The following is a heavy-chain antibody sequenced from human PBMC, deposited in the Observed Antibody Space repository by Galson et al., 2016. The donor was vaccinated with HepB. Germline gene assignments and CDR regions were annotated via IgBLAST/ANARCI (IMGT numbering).Heavy chain of an antibody. J-gene: IGHJ4*02. Sequence: SLRLSCAASGFTFSTYGMNWVRQAPGTGLEWVSSISSSRRYIYYADSVKGRFTISRDNAKNSLYLQINSLSAEDTAVYYCARDYSPIPHGYNYYWGQGTPVTVSS. CDR3: ARDYSPIPHGYNYY. V-gene: IGHV3-21*01. CDR1: GFTFSTYG. D-gene: IGHD5-24*01. CDR2: ISSSRRYI.